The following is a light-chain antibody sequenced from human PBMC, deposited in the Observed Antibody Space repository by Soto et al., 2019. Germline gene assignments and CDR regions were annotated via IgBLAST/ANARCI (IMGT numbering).Light chain of an antibody. J-gene: IGLJ1*01. CDR1: SSDVGGYNY. V-gene: IGLV2-14*01. Sequence: QSVLTQPASVSGSPGQSITISCTGTSSDVGGYNYVSWYQQHPGKAPLLMIYDVSNRPSGVSNRFSGSKSGNTASLTISGLQAEDEADYYCSSYTSSSTLYVFGTGTKLTVL. CDR2: DVS. CDR3: SSYTSSSTLYV.